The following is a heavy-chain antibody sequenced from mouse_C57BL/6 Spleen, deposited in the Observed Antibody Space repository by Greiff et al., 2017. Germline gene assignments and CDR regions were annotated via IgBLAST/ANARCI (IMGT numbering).Heavy chain of an antibody. CDR1: GFTFTDYY. J-gene: IGHJ4*01. V-gene: IGHV7-3*01. CDR3: ARYIRYAMDY. CDR2: ISTKADGYTT. Sequence: EVQLVESGGGLVQPGGSLSLSCAASGFTFTDYYMSWVRQTPGQALEWLGFISTKADGYTTEYSAAVKGRFTIARDNSQSILYLQMSTLRAEDSATYYCARYIRYAMDYWGQGTSVTVSS.